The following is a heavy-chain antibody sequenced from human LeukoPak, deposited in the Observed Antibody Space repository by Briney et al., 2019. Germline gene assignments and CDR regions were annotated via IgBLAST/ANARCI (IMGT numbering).Heavy chain of an antibody. J-gene: IGHJ4*02. CDR2: INSRSDYI. Sequence: GGSLRLSCAASGFTFSSYSMNWVRQAPGKGLEWVSSINSRSDYIYYADSVKGRFTVSRDNAKNSLYLQMNSLRAEDTAVYYCAKGGHYYYDSTTFDYWGQGTLVTVSS. D-gene: IGHD3-22*01. CDR3: AKGGHYYYDSTTFDY. V-gene: IGHV3-21*01. CDR1: GFTFSSYS.